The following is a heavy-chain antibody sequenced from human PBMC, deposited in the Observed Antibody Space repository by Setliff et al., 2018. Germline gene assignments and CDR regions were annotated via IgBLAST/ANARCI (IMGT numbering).Heavy chain of an antibody. J-gene: IGHJ4*02. CDR3: ARFYGSGAFDY. V-gene: IGHV4-39*07. Sequence: PSETLSLTCTVSGGSISSSSYYWGWIRQPPGEGLEWIGRIYTSGSTNYNPSLKSRVTMSVDTSKNQLYLKLSSVTAADTAVYYCARFYGSGAFDYWGQGTLVTVSS. CDR1: GGSISSSSYY. D-gene: IGHD3-10*01. CDR2: IYTSGST.